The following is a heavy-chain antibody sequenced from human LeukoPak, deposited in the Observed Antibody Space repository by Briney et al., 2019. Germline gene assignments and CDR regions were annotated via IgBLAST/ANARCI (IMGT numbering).Heavy chain of an antibody. V-gene: IGHV3-30*04. CDR2: IPYDGSNK. CDR3: ARGGRYSSSSGRDY. D-gene: IGHD6-6*01. CDR1: GFTFSSYA. Sequence: GGSLRLSCAASGFTFSSYAMHWVRQAPGKGLEWVAVIPYDGSNKYYADSVKGRFTISRDNSKNTLYLQMNNLRAEDTAVYYCARGGRYSSSSGRDYWGQGTLVTVSS. J-gene: IGHJ4*02.